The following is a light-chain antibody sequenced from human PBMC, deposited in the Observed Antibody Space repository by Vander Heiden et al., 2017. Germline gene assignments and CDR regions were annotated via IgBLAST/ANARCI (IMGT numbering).Light chain of an antibody. Sequence: QSVLTQPPSVSVAPGPRVTISCTGSSSNIGAGYDVHWYQQLPGTAPKLLIYGNSNRPSGVPDRFSGSKSGTSASLAITGLQAEDEADYYCQSYDSSLSGGVFGGGTKLTVL. CDR2: GNS. J-gene: IGLJ2*01. CDR1: SSNIGAGYD. CDR3: QSYDSSLSGGV. V-gene: IGLV1-40*01.